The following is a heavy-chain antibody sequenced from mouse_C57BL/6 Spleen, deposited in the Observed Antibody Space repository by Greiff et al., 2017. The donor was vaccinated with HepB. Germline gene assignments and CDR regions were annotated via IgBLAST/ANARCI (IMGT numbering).Heavy chain of an antibody. CDR3: ARETTTVVSYYAMDY. J-gene: IGHJ4*01. V-gene: IGHV1-82*01. D-gene: IGHD1-1*01. CDR2: IYPGDGDT. CDR1: GYAFSSSW. Sequence: QVQLQQSGPELVKPGASVKISCKASGYAFSSSWMNWVKQRPGKGLEWIGRIYPGDGDTNYNGKFKGKATLTADKSSSTAYMQLSSLTSEDSAVYFCARETTTVVSYYAMDYWGQGTSVTVSS.